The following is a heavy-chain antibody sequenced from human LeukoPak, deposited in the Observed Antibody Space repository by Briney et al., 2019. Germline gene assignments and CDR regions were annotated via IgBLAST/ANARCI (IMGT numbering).Heavy chain of an antibody. CDR3: ARDSGYCSGGSCYTNWFDP. D-gene: IGHD2-15*01. Sequence: GASVKVSCKASGYTFTSYYMHWVRQAPGQGLEWMGIINPSGGSTSYAQKFQGRVTMTRDMSTSTVYMELSSLRSEDTAVYYCARDSGYCSGGSCYTNWFDPWGQGTLVTVSS. J-gene: IGHJ5*02. V-gene: IGHV1-46*01. CDR1: GYTFTSYY. CDR2: INPSGGST.